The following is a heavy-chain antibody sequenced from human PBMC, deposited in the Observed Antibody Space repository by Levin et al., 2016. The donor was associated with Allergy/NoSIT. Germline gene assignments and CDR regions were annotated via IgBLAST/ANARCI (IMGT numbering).Heavy chain of an antibody. D-gene: IGHD3-22*01. Sequence: WIRQPPGKGLEWIGYIYYTGSTHYNPSLKSRVTISVDTSKNQFSLKLNSVTAADTAMYYCARTPSYYYDDYWGQGTLVTVSS. V-gene: IGHV4-30-4*01. J-gene: IGHJ4*02. CDR3: ARTPSYYYDDY. CDR2: IYYTGST.